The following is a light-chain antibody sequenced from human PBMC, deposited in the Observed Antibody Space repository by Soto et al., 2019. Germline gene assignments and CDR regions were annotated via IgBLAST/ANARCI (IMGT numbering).Light chain of an antibody. Sequence: VMTQSPTTLSVSPWETATLSCRASHSVSSNLAWYQQKPGQAPRLLIYGASTRATGIPARFSGSGSGTEFTLTISSLQSEDFAVYYCQQYNNWPPRFGPGTKVDIK. CDR2: GAS. CDR3: QQYNNWPPR. CDR1: HSVSSN. V-gene: IGKV3-15*01. J-gene: IGKJ3*01.